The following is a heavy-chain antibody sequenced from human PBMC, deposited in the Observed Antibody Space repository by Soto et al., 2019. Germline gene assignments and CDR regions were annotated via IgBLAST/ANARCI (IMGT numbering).Heavy chain of an antibody. V-gene: IGHV1-2*04. J-gene: IGHJ6*02. CDR3: ARGGNSQGGRDYYYGMDV. D-gene: IGHD3-10*01. Sequence: ASVKVSCQASGYTFTGYYMHWVRQAPGQGLEGMGWINPNSGGTNYAQKFQGWVTMTRDTSISTAYMELSRLRSDDTAVYYCARGGNSQGGRDYYYGMDVWGQGTTVTVSS. CDR1: GYTFTGYY. CDR2: INPNSGGT.